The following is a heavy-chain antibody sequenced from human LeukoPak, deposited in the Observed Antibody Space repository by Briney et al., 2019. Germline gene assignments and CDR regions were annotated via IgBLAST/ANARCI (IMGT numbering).Heavy chain of an antibody. V-gene: IGHV4-39*01. CDR2: IYYSGST. CDR3: ARQGVYSSSSLDY. CDR1: GGSISSSSYY. J-gene: IGHJ4*02. D-gene: IGHD6-6*01. Sequence: PSETLSLTCTVSGGSISSSSYYWGWIRQPPGKGLEWIGSIYYSGSTYYNPSLKSRVTISVDTSKNQFSLKLSSVTAADTAVYYCARQGVYSSSSLDYWGQGTLVTVSS.